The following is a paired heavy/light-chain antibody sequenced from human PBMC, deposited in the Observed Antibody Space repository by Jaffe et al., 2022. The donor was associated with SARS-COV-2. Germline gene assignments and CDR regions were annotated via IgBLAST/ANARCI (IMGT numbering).Light chain of an antibody. Sequence: EIVMTQSPATLSVSPGERATLSCRASQSVTTNLAWYQQKPGQAPRLFIHGASIRATGIPARFSGSGSGTEFTLTISSLQSEDFAVYYCQQYSNGYTFGQGTKLEIK. CDR2: GAS. CDR3: QQYSNGYT. CDR1: QSVTTN. J-gene: IGKJ2*01. V-gene: IGKV3D-15*01.
Heavy chain of an antibody. CDR3: TGARDYYGSEEFDP. CDR1: GFTFSDSA. D-gene: IGHD3-10*01. J-gene: IGHJ5*02. Sequence: EVQLVESGGGLVQPGGSLKVSCAASGFTFSDSAIHWVRQAPGKGLEWVGRIRNTVNNYVPRYAASVTGRFTISRDDSKNTAYLQMNSLKIEDTAVYYCTGARDYYGSEEFDPWGQGTLVTVSS. V-gene: IGHV3-73*02. CDR2: IRNTVNNYVP.